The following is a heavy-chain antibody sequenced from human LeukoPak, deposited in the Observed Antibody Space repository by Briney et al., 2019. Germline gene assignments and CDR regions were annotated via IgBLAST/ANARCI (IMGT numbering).Heavy chain of an antibody. J-gene: IGHJ4*02. V-gene: IGHV3-7*04. CDR1: GFTFSNYW. CDR3: ARGGRAYGD. D-gene: IGHD3-16*01. Sequence: GGSLRLSCAASGFTFSNYWMSWVSQAPGKGLEWVANIKQDGSEKYYVDSVKGRFTISRDNAKNSLYLQMNSLRADDTAVYYCARGGRAYGDWGQGTLVTVSS. CDR2: IKQDGSEK.